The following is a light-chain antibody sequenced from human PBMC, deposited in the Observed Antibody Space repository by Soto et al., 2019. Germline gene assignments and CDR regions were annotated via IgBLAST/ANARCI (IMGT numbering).Light chain of an antibody. CDR1: QSISTN. CDR3: QQYNNWHPLT. Sequence: EIVMTQSPATLSVAPGERATLSCRASQSISTNLAWYQQKPGQPPRLLFYGASTRATGVPARFSGSGSGTEFTLTISSLQSEDFAVYYCQQYNNWHPLTFGGGTKVEIK. J-gene: IGKJ4*01. CDR2: GAS. V-gene: IGKV3-15*01.